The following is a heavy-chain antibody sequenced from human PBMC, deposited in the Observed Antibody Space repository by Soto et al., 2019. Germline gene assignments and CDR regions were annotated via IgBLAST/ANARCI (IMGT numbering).Heavy chain of an antibody. J-gene: IGHJ6*03. CDR1: GFTFSSYG. D-gene: IGHD3-3*01. Sequence: QVQLVESGGGVVQPGRSLRLSCAASGFTFSSYGMHWVRQAPGKGLEWVAVISYDGSNKYYADSVKGRFTISRDNSKNTLYLQMNRLRAEDTAVYYCAKTFWSGYSSPGLLLDYYLDVWGKGTTVTVSS. V-gene: IGHV3-30*18. CDR3: AKTFWSGYSSPGLLLDYYLDV. CDR2: ISYDGSNK.